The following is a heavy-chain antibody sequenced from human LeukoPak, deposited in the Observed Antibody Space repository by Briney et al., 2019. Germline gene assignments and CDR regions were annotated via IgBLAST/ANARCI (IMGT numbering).Heavy chain of an antibody. D-gene: IGHD5-24*01. V-gene: IGHV4-59*01. CDR3: AREKSPERKTWLQLGAFDV. CDR2: IYYSGGT. Sequence: TSSETLSLTCTVSGGSISSYYWSWIRQPPGKGLEWIGYIYYSGGTNYNPALKSRVTISVDTSKNQFSLKLSSVTAADTAVYYCAREKSPERKTWLQLGAFDVWGQGTVVTVSS. CDR1: GGSISSYY. J-gene: IGHJ3*01.